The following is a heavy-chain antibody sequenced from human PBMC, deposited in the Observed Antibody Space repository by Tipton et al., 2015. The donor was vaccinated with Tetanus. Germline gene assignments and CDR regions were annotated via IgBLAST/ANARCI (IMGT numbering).Heavy chain of an antibody. Sequence: TLSLTCTVSGDSVSGYYWNWIRQPPGKGLEWIGYVYYNGNTHYNPALKSRVTISVDTSKNQFSLKLSSVTAADTAIYYCAREVPAAGHFDSWGQGTLVTVSS. CDR2: VYYNGNT. J-gene: IGHJ4*02. CDR3: AREVPAAGHFDS. D-gene: IGHD2-2*01. V-gene: IGHV4-59*02. CDR1: GDSVSGYY.